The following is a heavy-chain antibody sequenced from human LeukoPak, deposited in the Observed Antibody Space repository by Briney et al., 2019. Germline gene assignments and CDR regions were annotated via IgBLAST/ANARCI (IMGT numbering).Heavy chain of an antibody. D-gene: IGHD6-19*01. Sequence: ASVKVSCKASGYTFTSYDINWVRQAPGQGLEWMGWINPNSGGTNYAQKFQGRVTMTTDTSISTAYMELSRLRSDDTAVYYCARETGSGWYEYYFDYWGQGTLVTVSS. CDR1: GYTFTSYD. J-gene: IGHJ4*02. CDR2: INPNSGGT. CDR3: ARETGSGWYEYYFDY. V-gene: IGHV1-2*02.